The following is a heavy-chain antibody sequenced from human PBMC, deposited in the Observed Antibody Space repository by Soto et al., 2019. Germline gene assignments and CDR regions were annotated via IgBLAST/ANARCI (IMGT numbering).Heavy chain of an antibody. CDR3: ASGYCSGTSCYGAFDI. CDR1: GFTFSSYA. Sequence: GGSLRLSCAASGFTFSSYAMSWVRQAPGKGLEWVSAISGSGGSTYYADSVKGRFTISRDNSKNTLYLQMNSLRAEDTAVYYCASGYCSGTSCYGAFDIWGQGTMVTVSS. CDR2: ISGSGGST. V-gene: IGHV3-23*01. J-gene: IGHJ3*02. D-gene: IGHD2-2*01.